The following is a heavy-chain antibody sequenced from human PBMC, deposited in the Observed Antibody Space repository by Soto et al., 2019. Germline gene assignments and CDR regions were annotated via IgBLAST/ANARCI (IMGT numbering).Heavy chain of an antibody. Sequence: PSETLSLTCTVSGGSISSGGYYWSWIRQHPGKGLEWIGYIYYSGSTYYNPSLKSRVTISVDTSKNQFSLKLSSVTAAATAVYYCARDGRSGRCFDTWGQGTLVTVSS. V-gene: IGHV4-31*03. CDR2: IYYSGST. J-gene: IGHJ5*02. D-gene: IGHD1-1*01. CDR3: ARDGRSGRCFDT. CDR1: GGSISSGGYY.